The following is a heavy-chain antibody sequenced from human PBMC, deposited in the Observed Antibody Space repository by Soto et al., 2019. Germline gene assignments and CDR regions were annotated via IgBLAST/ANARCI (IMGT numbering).Heavy chain of an antibody. D-gene: IGHD1-26*01. J-gene: IGHJ4*02. CDR1: GFTFSDYY. CDR2: ISSTSNTI. CDR3: ARELGATTPYFDY. Sequence: QVHLVESGGGLVKPGGSLRLSCAASGFTFSDYYMSWIRQAPGKGLEWFSYISSTSNTIYYADSVKGRFTISRDNAKNSLYLQMNSLRAEDTAVYYCARELGATTPYFDYWGQGILVTVSS. V-gene: IGHV3-11*01.